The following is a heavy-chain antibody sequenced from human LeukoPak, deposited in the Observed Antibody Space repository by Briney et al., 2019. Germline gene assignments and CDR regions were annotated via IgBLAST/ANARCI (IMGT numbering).Heavy chain of an antibody. D-gene: IGHD3-22*01. Sequence: GGSLRLSCAASGFTFSSYGMHWVRQAPGKGLEWVAVISYDGSNKNYADSVKGRFTISRDNSKNTLWLQMNTLRAEDTAVYYCAKTVTSGYSFDAFDIWGQGTMVTVSS. J-gene: IGHJ3*02. V-gene: IGHV3-30*18. CDR1: GFTFSSYG. CDR3: AKTVTSGYSFDAFDI. CDR2: ISYDGSNK.